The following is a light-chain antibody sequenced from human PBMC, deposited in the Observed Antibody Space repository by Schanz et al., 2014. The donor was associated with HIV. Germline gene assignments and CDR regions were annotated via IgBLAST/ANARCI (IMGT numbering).Light chain of an antibody. Sequence: QSALTQPASVSGSPGQSITISCTGTSSDVGVYNYVSWYQQHPGKAPKLMIYDVNNRPSGVSHRFSAYKSGNTASLTISGLQAEDEADYYCSSYTTSDTLIFGGGTKLTVL. CDR1: SSDVGVYNY. CDR3: SSYTTSDTLI. J-gene: IGLJ2*01. CDR2: DVN. V-gene: IGLV2-14*03.